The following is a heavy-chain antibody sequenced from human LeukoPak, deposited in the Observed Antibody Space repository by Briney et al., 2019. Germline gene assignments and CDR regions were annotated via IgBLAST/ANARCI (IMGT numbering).Heavy chain of an antibody. D-gene: IGHD4-23*01. V-gene: IGHV3-74*01. Sequence: GGSLRLSCAASGFTFSNYWMSWVRQAPGKGLVWVSRINSDGSSTSYADSVKGRFTISGDNAKNTLYLQMNSLRAEDTAVYYCARRGAVAYAFDIWGQGTMVTVSS. CDR2: INSDGSST. CDR3: ARRGAVAYAFDI. J-gene: IGHJ3*02. CDR1: GFTFSNYW.